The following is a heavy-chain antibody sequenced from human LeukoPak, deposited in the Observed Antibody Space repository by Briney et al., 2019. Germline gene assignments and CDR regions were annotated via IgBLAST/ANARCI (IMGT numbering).Heavy chain of an antibody. J-gene: IGHJ4*02. CDR1: GFIFDNFA. Sequence: PGRSLRLSCAASGFIFDNFAIHWVRQAPGKGLEWVSIVSFDGTNNFYADSVKGRFTVSRDNSKTTVYLQMNSLRPEDTAVYFCARDRNVVGADFDYWGQGALVTVSS. CDR3: ARDRNVVGADFDY. CDR2: VSFDGTNN. D-gene: IGHD2-15*01. V-gene: IGHV3-30*04.